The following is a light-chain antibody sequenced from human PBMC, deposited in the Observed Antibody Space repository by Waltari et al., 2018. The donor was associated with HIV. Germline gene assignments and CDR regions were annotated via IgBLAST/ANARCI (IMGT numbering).Light chain of an antibody. V-gene: IGLV1-40*01. CDR3: QSYDSSLSGWV. J-gene: IGLJ3*02. CDR2: GNR. Sequence: QSVLTQPPSVSGAPGQKVTIHCTGSSPNIGAGYDVHWYQQRPGTAPKLLTYGNRNRPSGVPDRFSGSKSGTSASLAITGLQAEDEADYYCQSYDSSLSGWVFGGGTKLTVL. CDR1: SPNIGAGYD.